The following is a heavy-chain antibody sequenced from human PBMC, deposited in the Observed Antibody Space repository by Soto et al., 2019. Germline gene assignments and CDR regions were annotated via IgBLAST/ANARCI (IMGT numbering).Heavy chain of an antibody. Sequence: PGGSLRLSCAASGFTFSSYAMSWVRQAPGKGLEWVSAISGSGGSTYYADSVKGRFTISRDNSKNTLYLQMNSLRAEDTAVYYCAKEVKNSGSYFYYYYYGMDVWGQGTTVTVSS. CDR2: ISGSGGST. V-gene: IGHV3-23*01. J-gene: IGHJ6*02. CDR3: AKEVKNSGSYFYYYYYGMDV. CDR1: GFTFSSYA. D-gene: IGHD1-26*01.